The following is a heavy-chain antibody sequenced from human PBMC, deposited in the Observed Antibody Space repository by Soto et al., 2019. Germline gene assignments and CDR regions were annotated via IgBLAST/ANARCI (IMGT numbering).Heavy chain of an antibody. Sequence: SETLSLTCTVSGGSISSYYWSWIRQPPGKGLEWIGYIYYSGSTNYNPSLKSRVTISVDTSKNQFSLKLSSVTAADTAVYYCARDDSYGNRFDYWGQGTLVTVSS. J-gene: IGHJ4*02. V-gene: IGHV4-59*01. CDR2: IYYSGST. CDR1: GGSISSYY. CDR3: ARDDSYGNRFDY. D-gene: IGHD4-17*01.